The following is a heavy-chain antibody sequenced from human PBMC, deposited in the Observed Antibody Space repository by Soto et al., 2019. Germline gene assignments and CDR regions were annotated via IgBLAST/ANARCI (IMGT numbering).Heavy chain of an antibody. Sequence: GGFLRLSSAASGFSFSSYGMSWFRQAPGKGLERASAISGSGGNTDYADSVKGRFTISRDNSKNTLYLQMISLRAEDTAVYYCAKRTYSSGWLRGAFDYWGQGTLVTVSS. V-gene: IGHV3-23*01. CDR1: GFSFSSYG. CDR2: ISGSGGNT. J-gene: IGHJ4*02. D-gene: IGHD6-19*01. CDR3: AKRTYSSGWLRGAFDY.